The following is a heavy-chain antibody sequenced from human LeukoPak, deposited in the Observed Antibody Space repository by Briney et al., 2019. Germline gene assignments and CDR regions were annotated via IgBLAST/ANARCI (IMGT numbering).Heavy chain of an antibody. D-gene: IGHD1-26*01. J-gene: IGHJ4*02. V-gene: IGHV1-2*02. Sequence: ASVKVSCKASGYTFTSYDINWVRQATGQGLEWMGWINPYSGYTKYAQKFQDRVTMTRDTSINTAYLELSSLRFDDTAVYYCAREGRERPHYYDYWGQGSLVAVSS. CDR1: GYTFTSYD. CDR2: INPYSGYT. CDR3: AREGRERPHYYDY.